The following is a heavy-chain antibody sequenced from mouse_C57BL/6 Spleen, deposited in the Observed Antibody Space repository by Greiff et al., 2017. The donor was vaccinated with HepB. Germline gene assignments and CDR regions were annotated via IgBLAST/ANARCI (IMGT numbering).Heavy chain of an antibody. Sequence: EVQLQQSGPELVKPGASVKISCKASGYTFTDYYMNWVKQSHGKSLEWIGDINPNNGGTSYNQKFKGKATLTVDKSSSTAYMELRSLTSEDSAVYYCARWYYDYDNYFDYWGQGTTLTVSS. CDR3: ARWYYDYDNYFDY. CDR1: GYTFTDYY. J-gene: IGHJ2*01. CDR2: INPNNGGT. V-gene: IGHV1-26*01. D-gene: IGHD2-4*01.